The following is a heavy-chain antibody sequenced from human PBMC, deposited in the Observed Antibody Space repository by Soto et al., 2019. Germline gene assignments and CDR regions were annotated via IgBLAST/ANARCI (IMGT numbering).Heavy chain of an antibody. CDR1: GGSISSGDYY. J-gene: IGHJ6*02. V-gene: IGHV4-30-4*01. CDR3: ARDPNLRPHVYAMDV. CDR2: LYYTGNT. Sequence: SETLSLTCTVSGGSISSGDYYWSWIRQPPGKGLEWLGYLYYTGNTYYNPSLKSRLSMSVDTSKNQFSLRLSSVTAADTAVYYCARDPNLRPHVYAMDVWGQGTTVTVSS.